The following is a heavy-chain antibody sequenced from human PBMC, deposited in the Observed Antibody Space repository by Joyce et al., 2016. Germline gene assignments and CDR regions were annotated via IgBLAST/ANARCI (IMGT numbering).Heavy chain of an antibody. J-gene: IGHJ5*02. Sequence: QVQLQQWGGGLLKPSETLSLTCAVYGGSLSGYYWSGFRQPPGKGLEWMGEVKHSGSTSYDESHKSRVTSSVETSKNQLSLNLTSVTAADTAVYFCARGLVVTGTRVRGYNYGYSSWGQGTLVTVSS. CDR2: VKHSGST. D-gene: IGHD5-18*01. CDR1: GGSLSGYY. V-gene: IGHV4-34*02. CDR3: ARGLVVTGTRVRGYNYGYSS.